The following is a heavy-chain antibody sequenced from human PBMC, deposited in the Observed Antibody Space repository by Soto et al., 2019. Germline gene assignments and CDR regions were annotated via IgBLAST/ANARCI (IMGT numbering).Heavy chain of an antibody. CDR1: GGTFSSYA. J-gene: IGHJ6*02. D-gene: IGHD3-10*01. CDR2: IIPIFGTA. Sequence: QVQLVQSGAEVKKPGSSVKVSCKASGGTFSSYAISWVRQAPGQGLEWMGGIIPIFGTANYAQKFQGRVTITADESTSXXYXEXXSLRAEETAVYYCAGAPITMVRGVSIWPYYYGMDVWGQGTTVTVSS. V-gene: IGHV1-69*12. CDR3: AGAPITMVRGVSIWPYYYGMDV.